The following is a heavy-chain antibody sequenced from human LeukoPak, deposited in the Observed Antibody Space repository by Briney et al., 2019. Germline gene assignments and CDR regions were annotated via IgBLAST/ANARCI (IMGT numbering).Heavy chain of an antibody. CDR2: IYYSGST. J-gene: IGHJ4*02. D-gene: IGHD3-22*01. CDR3: ARESYYYASSGYYVLDY. V-gene: IGHV4-59*12. Sequence: SETLSLTCTVSGGSISSCYWSWIRQPPGKGLEWIGYIYYSGSTNYNPSLKSRVTISVDTSKNQFSLKLSSVTAADTAVYYCARESYYYASSGYYVLDYWGQGTLVTVSS. CDR1: GGSISSCY.